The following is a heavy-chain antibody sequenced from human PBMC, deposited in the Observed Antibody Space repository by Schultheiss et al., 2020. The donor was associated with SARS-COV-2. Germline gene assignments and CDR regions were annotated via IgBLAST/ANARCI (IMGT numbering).Heavy chain of an antibody. D-gene: IGHD6-19*01. CDR3: AKGAGWRNYYYYYGMDV. Sequence: GESLKISCAASGFTFDDYAMHWVRQIPGKGLVWVSAISGSGGSTYYADSVKGRFTISRDNSKNTLYLQMNSLRAEDTAVYYCAKGAGWRNYYYYYGMDVWGQGTTVTVSS. V-gene: IGHV3-23*01. J-gene: IGHJ6*02. CDR2: ISGSGGST. CDR1: GFTFDDYA.